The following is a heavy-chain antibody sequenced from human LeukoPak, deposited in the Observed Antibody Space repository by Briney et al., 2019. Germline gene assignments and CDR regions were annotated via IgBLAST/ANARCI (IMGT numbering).Heavy chain of an antibody. CDR1: GFTFSDHY. D-gene: IGHD3-10*01. CDR3: ARVGASYYGSGSYYRDPYYFDY. Sequence: GVSLRLSCAASGFTFSDHYMDWVRQAPGKGLEGVGRTRNKANSYTTEYAASVKGRFTISRDDSKNSLYLQMNSLKTEDTAVYYCARVGASYYGSGSYYRDPYYFDYWGQGTLVTVSS. V-gene: IGHV3-72*01. J-gene: IGHJ4*02. CDR2: TRNKANSYTT.